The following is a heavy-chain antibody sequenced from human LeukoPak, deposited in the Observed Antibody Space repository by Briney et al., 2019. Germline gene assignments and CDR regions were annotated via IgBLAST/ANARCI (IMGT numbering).Heavy chain of an antibody. J-gene: IGHJ3*02. D-gene: IGHD3-10*01. CDR2: IKSKTDGGTT. V-gene: IGHV3-15*01. CDR1: GFTFSNAW. CDR3: TTDLSLRITMVRGAPDAFDI. Sequence: GGSLRLSCAASGFTFSNAWMSWVRQAPGKGLEWVGRIKSKTDGGTTDYAAPVKGRFTISRDDSKNTLYLQMNSLKTEDTAVYYCTTDLSLRITMVRGAPDAFDIWGQGTMVTVSS.